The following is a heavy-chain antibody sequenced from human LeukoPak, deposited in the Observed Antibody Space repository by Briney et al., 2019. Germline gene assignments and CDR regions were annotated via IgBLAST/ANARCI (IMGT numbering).Heavy chain of an antibody. CDR3: AREPSGWASRFDY. D-gene: IGHD6-19*01. CDR2: IYTSGNT. V-gene: IGHV4-4*07. Sequence: SETLSLTRTVSGGPISTHYWNWIRQPAGKGLEWIGRIYTSGNTNYNPSLKSRVTMSVDTSKNQFSLRLSSVTAADTAVYYCAREPSGWASRFDYWGQGTLVTVSS. CDR1: GGPISTHY. J-gene: IGHJ4*02.